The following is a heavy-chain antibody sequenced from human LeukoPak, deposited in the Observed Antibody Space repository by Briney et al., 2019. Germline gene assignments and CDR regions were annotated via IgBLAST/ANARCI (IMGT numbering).Heavy chain of an antibody. CDR3: ARDFRSSYGPTSYYFDY. V-gene: IGHV3-7*04. CDR1: GFTFSNYW. CDR2: IKQDGSEM. J-gene: IGHJ4*02. D-gene: IGHD5-18*01. Sequence: PGGSLRLSCAASGFTFSNYWMNWVRQAPGKGLEWVANIKQDGSEMYSVDSVKGRFTIYRDNAKNSLYLQMNSLRAEDTAVYYCARDFRSSYGPTSYYFDYWGQGALVTVSS.